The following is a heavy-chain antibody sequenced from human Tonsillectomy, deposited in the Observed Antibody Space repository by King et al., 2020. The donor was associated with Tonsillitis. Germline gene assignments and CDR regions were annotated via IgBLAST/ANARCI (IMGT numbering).Heavy chain of an antibody. CDR2: INYSGST. D-gene: IGHD6-19*01. CDR1: GGSISSSSYY. J-gene: IGHJ4*02. CDR3: ARDATGPVTGTDY. V-gene: IGHV4-39*06. Sequence: RLQLQESGPGLVKPSETLSLTCTVSGGSISSSSYYWGWIRQPPGKGLEWIGSINYSGSTYYSPSLKSRVTISVDTSKNQFSLKVSSVTAADTAVYYCARDATGPVTGTDYWGQGTLVIVSS.